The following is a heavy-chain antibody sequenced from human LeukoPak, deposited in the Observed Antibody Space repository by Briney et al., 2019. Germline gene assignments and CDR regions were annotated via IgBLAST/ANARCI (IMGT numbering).Heavy chain of an antibody. D-gene: IGHD2-2*01. CDR3: AKARGGIVVVPAAYCFDY. CDR1: GFTFSSYA. J-gene: IGHJ4*02. Sequence: RGSLRLSCAASGFTFSSYAMSWVRQAPGKGLEWVSAISGSGGSTYYADSVKGRFAISRDNSKNTLYLQMNSLRAEDTAVYYCAKARGGIVVVPAAYCFDYWGQGTLVTVSS. CDR2: ISGSGGST. V-gene: IGHV3-23*01.